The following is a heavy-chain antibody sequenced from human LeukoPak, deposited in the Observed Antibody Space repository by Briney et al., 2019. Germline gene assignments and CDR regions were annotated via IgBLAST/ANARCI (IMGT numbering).Heavy chain of an antibody. V-gene: IGHV3-74*01. CDR1: GFTFSSYW. CDR3: ARDLRGYSYGALDY. J-gene: IGHJ4*02. CDR2: INSDGSST. D-gene: IGHD5-18*01. Sequence: GGSLRLXCAASGFTFSSYWMHWVRQAPGKVLVWVSRINSDGSSTSYADSVKGRFTISRDNAKNTLYLQMNSLRAEDTAVYYCARDLRGYSYGALDYWGQGTLVTVSS.